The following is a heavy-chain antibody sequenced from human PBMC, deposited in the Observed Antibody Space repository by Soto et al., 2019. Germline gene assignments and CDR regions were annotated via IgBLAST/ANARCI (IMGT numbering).Heavy chain of an antibody. Sequence: EVQLVESGGGLGQPGGSLRLSCAASGFTFSDHYVDWVRQAPGKGLEWVARIRNKANSYSTEYAACAKGRFTISRDDSKNLGDLQMSSLKTEDTAVYYCARIRLASYDLKYFDYWGQGTLVTVSS. J-gene: IGHJ4*02. CDR3: ARIRLASYDLKYFDY. V-gene: IGHV3-72*01. CDR1: GFTFSDHY. CDR2: IRNKANSYST. D-gene: IGHD5-12*01.